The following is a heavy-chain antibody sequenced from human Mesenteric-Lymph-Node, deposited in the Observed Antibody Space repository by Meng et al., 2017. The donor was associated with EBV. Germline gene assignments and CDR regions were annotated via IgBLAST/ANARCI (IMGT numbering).Heavy chain of an antibody. Sequence: QEHLPGTAPGSVKPSGTLSLTCVVSGGSISSNNWWPWVRQAPGKGLEWIGEIYHSGSTNYNPSLKSRVTTSVDKSKNQFSLKLTSVTAADTAVYYCARGGIRGTRVTTSGVWNFDLWGRGTLVTVSS. D-gene: IGHD4-17*01. CDR3: ARGGIRGTRVTTSGVWNFDL. CDR2: IYHSGST. J-gene: IGHJ2*01. V-gene: IGHV4-4*02. CDR1: GGSISSNNW.